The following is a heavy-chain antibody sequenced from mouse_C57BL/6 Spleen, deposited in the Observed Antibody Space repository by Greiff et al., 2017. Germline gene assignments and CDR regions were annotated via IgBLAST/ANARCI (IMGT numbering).Heavy chain of an antibody. CDR3: TRRNWGNMDD. CDR2: IDPETGGT. V-gene: IGHV1-15*01. D-gene: IGHD4-1*01. Sequence: VQVVESGAELARPGASVTLSCKASGYTFTDYEMHWVKQTPVHGLEWIGAIDPETGGTAYNQKFKGKAKLTADKTARTAHRELSSMKSEDYAVKYNTRRNWGNMDDWGQGTTLKVSS. CDR1: GYTFTDYE. J-gene: IGHJ2*01.